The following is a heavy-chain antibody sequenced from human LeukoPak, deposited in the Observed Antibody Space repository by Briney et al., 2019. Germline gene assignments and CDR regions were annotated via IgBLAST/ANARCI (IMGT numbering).Heavy chain of an antibody. V-gene: IGHV3-30-3*01. CDR3: ARAIKSGSYYRVTYGMDV. J-gene: IGHJ6*02. Sequence: SGGSLRLSCAASGFTFSSYAMHWVRQAPGKGLEWVAVISYDGSNKYYADSVKGRFTISRDNSKNTLYLQMNSLRAEDTAVYYCARAIKSGSYYRVTYGMDVWGQGTTVTVSS. CDR2: ISYDGSNK. D-gene: IGHD1-26*01. CDR1: GFTFSSYA.